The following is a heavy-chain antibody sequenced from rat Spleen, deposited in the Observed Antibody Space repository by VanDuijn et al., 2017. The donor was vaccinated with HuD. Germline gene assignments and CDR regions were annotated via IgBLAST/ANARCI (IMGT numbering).Heavy chain of an antibody. D-gene: IGHD1-6*01. CDR3: ARPIMYTTDYGDY. CDR2: ISTGGGNT. J-gene: IGHJ2*01. CDR1: GFTFSDYA. Sequence: EVQLVESGGGLVQPGNSLKLSCAASGFTFSDYAMAWVRQTPTKGLEWVASISTGGGNTYYRDSVKGRFTISRDNAKSTLYLQMDSLRSEDTATYYCARPIMYTTDYGDYWGQGVMVTVSS. V-gene: IGHV5S23*01.